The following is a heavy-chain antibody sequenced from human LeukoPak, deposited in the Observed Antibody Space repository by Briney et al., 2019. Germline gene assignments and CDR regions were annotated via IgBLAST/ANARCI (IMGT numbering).Heavy chain of an antibody. Sequence: ASVKVSCKASGYTFTSYDINWVRQATGQGLEWMGWVNPNSGNRGYAQKFQGRVTITRNTSISTAYMELSSLRSEDTAVYYCAAALEYLITISKPYAFDIWGQGTMVTVSS. V-gene: IGHV1-8*03. CDR2: VNPNSGNR. J-gene: IGHJ3*02. D-gene: IGHD3-3*01. CDR1: GYTFTSYD. CDR3: AAALEYLITISKPYAFDI.